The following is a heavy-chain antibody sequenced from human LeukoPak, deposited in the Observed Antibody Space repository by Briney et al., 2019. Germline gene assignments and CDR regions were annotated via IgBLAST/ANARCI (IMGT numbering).Heavy chain of an antibody. V-gene: IGHV5-51*01. D-gene: IGHD3-10*01. CDR3: ARQGLYGSGSYDLDY. CDR2: IYPGDSDT. Sequence: GESLKISCKASGYSFITYWIGWVRQMPGKGLEWMGIIYPGDSDTRYSPSFQGQVTISADKSISTAYLQWSSLKASDTAMYYCARQGLYGSGSYDLDYWGQGTLVTVSS. J-gene: IGHJ4*02. CDR1: GYSFITYW.